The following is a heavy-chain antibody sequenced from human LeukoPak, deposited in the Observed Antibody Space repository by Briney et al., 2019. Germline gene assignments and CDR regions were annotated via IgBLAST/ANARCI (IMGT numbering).Heavy chain of an antibody. J-gene: IGHJ6*04. D-gene: IGHD6-19*01. CDR1: GFSFSSYW. CDR3: ARDPGRQYSSIADV. Sequence: GGSLRLSCAASGFSFSSYWMNWVRRAPGKGLEWLANIKEDGSKKYYVDSVKGRFTISRDNAKNSLYLQMDSLRAEDTAVYYCARDPGRQYSSIADVWGXGTTVTVSS. V-gene: IGHV3-7*03. CDR2: IKEDGSKK.